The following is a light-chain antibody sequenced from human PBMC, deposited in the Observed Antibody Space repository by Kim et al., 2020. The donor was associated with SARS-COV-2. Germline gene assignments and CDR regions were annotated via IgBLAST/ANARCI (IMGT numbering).Light chain of an antibody. V-gene: IGLV2-11*01. Sequence: QPALTQPRSVSGSPGQSVTISCTGTSSDVGDYDYVSWYQQRPGKAPKLMIFDVSKRPSGVPDRFSASKSANTASLTISGLQAEDEADYYCSSYAGRYTWVFGGGTQLTVL. J-gene: IGLJ3*02. CDR2: DVS. CDR1: SSDVGDYDY. CDR3: SSYAGRYTWV.